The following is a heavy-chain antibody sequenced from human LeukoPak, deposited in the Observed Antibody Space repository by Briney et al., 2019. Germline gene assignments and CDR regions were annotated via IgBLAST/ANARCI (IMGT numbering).Heavy chain of an antibody. Sequence: GGSLRLSCAASGFTVSSNYMSWVRQAPGKGLEWVSIIYSGGSTYYADSVKGRFTISRDNSKNTLYLEMNSLRVEDTAVYYCGREASYYGSPYYFDFWGQGTLVTVSS. V-gene: IGHV3-53*01. CDR1: GFTVSSNY. J-gene: IGHJ4*02. D-gene: IGHD3-10*01. CDR2: IYSGGST. CDR3: GREASYYGSPYYFDF.